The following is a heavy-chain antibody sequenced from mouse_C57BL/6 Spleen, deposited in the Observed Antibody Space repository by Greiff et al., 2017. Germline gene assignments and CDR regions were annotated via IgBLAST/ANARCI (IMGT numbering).Heavy chain of an antibody. Sequence: EVQLQQSGPELVKPGASVKISCKASGYSFTGYYMNWVKQSPEKSLEWIGEINPSTSGTTYNQKFKAKATLTVDKSSSTAYMQLKSLTSEDSAVYYCARSSPAQASFAYWGQGTLVTVSA. CDR3: ARSSPAQASFAY. V-gene: IGHV1-42*01. CDR1: GYSFTGYY. D-gene: IGHD3-2*02. CDR2: INPSTSGT. J-gene: IGHJ3*01.